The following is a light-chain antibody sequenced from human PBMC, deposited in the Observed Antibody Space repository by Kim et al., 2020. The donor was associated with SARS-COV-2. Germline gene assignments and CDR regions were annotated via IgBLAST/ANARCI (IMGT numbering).Light chain of an antibody. Sequence: SPGERAILSCRASQSVSSTDVAWYQQKPGQAPRLLIYGAFSRAPGIPDRFSGRGSGTDFTLTISRLEPEDLGVYYCQQFGHSPHTFGQGTKVEIK. V-gene: IGKV3-20*01. CDR1: QSVSSTD. CDR3: QQFGHSPHT. CDR2: GAF. J-gene: IGKJ1*01.